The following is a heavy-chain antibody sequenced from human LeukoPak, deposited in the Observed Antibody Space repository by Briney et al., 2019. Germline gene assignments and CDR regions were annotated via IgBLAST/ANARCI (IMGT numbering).Heavy chain of an antibody. D-gene: IGHD1-26*01. CDR3: AKGPGGSYGGTFGY. V-gene: IGHV3-23*01. CDR1: GFTFSSYG. CDR2: ISGSGGST. Sequence: GGSLRLSCAASGFTFSSYGMSWVRQAPGKGLEWVSAISGSGGSTYYADSVKGRFTISRDNSKNTLYLQMNSLRAEDTAVYYCAKGPGGSYGGTFGYWGQGTLVTVSS. J-gene: IGHJ4*02.